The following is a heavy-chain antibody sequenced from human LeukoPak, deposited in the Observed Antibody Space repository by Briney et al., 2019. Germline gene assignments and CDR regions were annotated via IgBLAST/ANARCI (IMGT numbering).Heavy chain of an antibody. CDR3: AGGRVVNRFDY. CDR1: GGSISGYY. CDR2: IYDSGST. J-gene: IGHJ4*02. V-gene: IGHV4-59*01. D-gene: IGHD3-3*01. Sequence: PSETLSLTCTVPGGSISGYYWTWIRQPPGKGLEWIAYIYDSGSTNYNPSLKSRVTMSVDTSKNQFSLKLSSVTAADTAVYYCAGGRVVNRFDYWGQGTLVTVPS.